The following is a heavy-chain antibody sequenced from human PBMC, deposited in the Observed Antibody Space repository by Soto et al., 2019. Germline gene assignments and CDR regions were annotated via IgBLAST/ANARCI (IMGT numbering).Heavy chain of an antibody. CDR3: AVLPILGYCTNGVCR. CDR1: GYTFTSYG. V-gene: IGHV1-18*01. J-gene: IGHJ4*02. CDR2: ISAYNDNT. D-gene: IGHD2-8*01. Sequence: ASVTVSCKASGYTFTSYGNSWVRQAPGQGLEWMGWISAYNDNTNYAQKLQGRVTMTTDTSTSTAYMELRSLRSDDTAVYYCAVLPILGYCTNGVCRWGQGTLVTVSS.